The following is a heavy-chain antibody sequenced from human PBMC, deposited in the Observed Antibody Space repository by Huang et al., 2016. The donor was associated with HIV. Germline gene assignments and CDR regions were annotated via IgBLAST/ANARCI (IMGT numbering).Heavy chain of an antibody. CDR2: INPSAGST. Sequence: QGQLVQSGAEVTKPGASVTVSCTASGYTITSYYHHWIRQAPGQGLEWVGTINPSAGSTTYAQKLQGRVNMTRDTSTSTVFMELTNLRSEDTAVYVCARAIIVNWYFSLWGRGTLVIVSS. D-gene: IGHD3-16*02. CDR3: ARAIIVNWYFSL. V-gene: IGHV1-46*01. CDR1: GYTITSYY. J-gene: IGHJ2*01.